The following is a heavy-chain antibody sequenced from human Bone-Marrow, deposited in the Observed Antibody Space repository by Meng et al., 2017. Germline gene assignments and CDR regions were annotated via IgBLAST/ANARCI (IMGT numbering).Heavy chain of an antibody. CDR3: AISYYTAGAVGAMDV. J-gene: IGHJ6*02. Sequence: QGHLVQSGDEVTKRGASGKVAWKPSGYTFTDYFIEWVRQAPGQGLEWMGRINPKYGGTNYDQKFQGRVTMTRDTSISTAYMELSRLTSDDTAVYYCAISYYTAGAVGAMDVWGQGTTVTVSS. V-gene: IGHV1-2*06. D-gene: IGHD3-10*01. CDR1: GYTFTDYF. CDR2: INPKYGGT.